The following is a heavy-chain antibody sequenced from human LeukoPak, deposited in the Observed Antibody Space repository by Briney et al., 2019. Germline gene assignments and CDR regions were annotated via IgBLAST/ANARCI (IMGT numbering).Heavy chain of an antibody. V-gene: IGHV4-4*07. D-gene: IGHD3-22*01. J-gene: IGHJ4*02. CDR1: GGSVSSYY. CDR3: HKYYYDSSGYYQLDY. CDR2: IYTSGST. Sequence: PSETLSLTCTVSGGSVSSYYWSWIRQAAGKGLEWIGRIYTSGSTNYNPSLKSRVTMSVDTSKNQFSLKLSSVTAADTAVYYCHKYYYDSSGYYQLDYWGQGTLVTVSS.